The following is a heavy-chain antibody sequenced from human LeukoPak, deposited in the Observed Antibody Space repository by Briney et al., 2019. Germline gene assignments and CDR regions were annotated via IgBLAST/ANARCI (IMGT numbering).Heavy chain of an antibody. Sequence: GEYLKISCKGSGYSFTSYWIGWVRQMPGKGLEWMGIIYPGDSDTRYSPSFQGQVTISADKSISTAYLQWSSLKASDTAMYYCARRVQQLVRGDWFDPWGQGTLVTVSS. CDR2: IYPGDSDT. J-gene: IGHJ5*02. D-gene: IGHD6-13*01. CDR1: GYSFTSYW. V-gene: IGHV5-51*01. CDR3: ARRVQQLVRGDWFDP.